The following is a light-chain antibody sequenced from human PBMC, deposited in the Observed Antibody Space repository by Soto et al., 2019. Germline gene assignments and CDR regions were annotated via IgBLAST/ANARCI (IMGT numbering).Light chain of an antibody. CDR2: AAS. CDR1: QGISNY. J-gene: IGKJ5*01. CDR3: QNHDSAPIT. V-gene: IGKV1-27*01. Sequence: IQLTQSPSSLSASVGDRGTITCRASQGISNYLAWYQQKPGKLPKLLIYAASTLQSGVPSRFSGSGSGTDFTLTISSLQPEDVATYYCQNHDSAPITFGQGTRLEIK.